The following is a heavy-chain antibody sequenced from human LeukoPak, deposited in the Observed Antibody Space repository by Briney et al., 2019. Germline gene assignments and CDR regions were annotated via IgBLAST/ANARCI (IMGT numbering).Heavy chain of an antibody. V-gene: IGHV4-34*01. CDR3: ARGGVYYDFWSGYLPFDY. D-gene: IGHD3-3*01. Sequence: PSETLSLTCTFYGGSFSGYYWSWIRQPPGKGLEWIGEINHSGSTNYNPSLKSRVPISVDTSKNQFSLKLSSVTAADTAVYYCARGGVYYDFWSGYLPFDYWGQGTLVTVSS. CDR1: GGSFSGYY. CDR2: INHSGST. J-gene: IGHJ4*02.